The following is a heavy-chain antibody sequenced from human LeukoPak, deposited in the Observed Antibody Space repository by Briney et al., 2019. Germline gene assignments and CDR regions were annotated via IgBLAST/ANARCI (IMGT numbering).Heavy chain of an antibody. CDR3: ARGPPAAAGTLRWFDP. CDR2: IYYSGST. J-gene: IGHJ5*02. V-gene: IGHV4-39*07. D-gene: IGHD6-13*01. CDR1: GGSISSSSYY. Sequence: SETLSLTCSVSGGSISSSSYYWGWIRQPPGKGLEWIGSIYYSGSTYYNPSLKSRVTISVDTSKNQFSLKLSSVTAADTAVYYCARGPPAAAGTLRWFDPWGQGTLVTVSS.